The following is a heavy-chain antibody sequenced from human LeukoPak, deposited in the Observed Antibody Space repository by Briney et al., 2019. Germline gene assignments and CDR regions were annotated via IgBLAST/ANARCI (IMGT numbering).Heavy chain of an antibody. Sequence: ASVKVSCKASGYTFTSYYMHWVRQAPGQGLEWMGIINPSGGSTSYAQKFQGRVIMTRDTSTSAVYMELSSLRSEDTAVYYCARGALSIAARPPRWFDPWGQGTLVTVSS. J-gene: IGHJ5*02. CDR2: INPSGGST. V-gene: IGHV1-46*01. CDR1: GYTFTSYY. CDR3: ARGALSIAARPPRWFDP. D-gene: IGHD6-6*01.